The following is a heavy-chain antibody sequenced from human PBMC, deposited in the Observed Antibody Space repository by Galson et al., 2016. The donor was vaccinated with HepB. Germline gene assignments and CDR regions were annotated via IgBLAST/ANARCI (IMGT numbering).Heavy chain of an antibody. CDR2: ISGSADSR. V-gene: IGHV3-11*01. J-gene: IGHJ5*02. CDR3: ARMVPLYSGGWYVRGDGWFDP. D-gene: IGHD6-19*01. Sequence: SLRLSCAASGFTFSHYFVSWIRQAPGKGLEWVSYISGSADSRRYADSVKGRLTISRDNSKNSLYLQMNNLRAEDTAVYYCARMVPLYSGGWYVRGDGWFDPWGQGTLVTVSS. CDR1: GFTFSHYF.